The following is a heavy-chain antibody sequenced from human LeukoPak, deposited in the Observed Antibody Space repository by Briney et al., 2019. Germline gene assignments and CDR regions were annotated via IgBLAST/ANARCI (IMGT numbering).Heavy chain of an antibody. D-gene: IGHD5-24*01. J-gene: IGHJ4*02. CDR3: VKARWLQLPLY. CDR2: ISNNGGST. V-gene: IGHV3-64D*09. Sequence: PGGSLRLSCSASGFTFSSYAMHWVRQAPGKGPEYVSAISNNGGSTYYADSVKGRFTISRDNSRNTLYLQMSSLRAEDTAVYYCVKARWLQLPLYWGQGTLVTVSS. CDR1: GFTFSSYA.